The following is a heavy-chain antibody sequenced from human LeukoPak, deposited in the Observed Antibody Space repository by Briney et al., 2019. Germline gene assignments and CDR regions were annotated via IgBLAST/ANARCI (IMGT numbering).Heavy chain of an antibody. Sequence: PGGSLRLSCAASGFTFSGSAMHWVRQASGKGLEWVGRIRGKANSYATAYAASVKGRFTISRDDSKNTLYLQMNSLKTEDTAVYYCTTDGGSSWYYFDYWGQGTLVTVSS. CDR1: GFTFSGSA. V-gene: IGHV3-73*01. D-gene: IGHD6-13*01. J-gene: IGHJ4*02. CDR3: TTDGGSSWYYFDY. CDR2: IRGKANSYAT.